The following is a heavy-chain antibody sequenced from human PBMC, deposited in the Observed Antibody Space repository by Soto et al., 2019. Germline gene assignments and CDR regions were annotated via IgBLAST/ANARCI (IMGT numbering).Heavy chain of an antibody. CDR2: INHSGST. Sequence: SETLSLTCAVYGGSFSGYYWSWIRQPPGKGLEWIGEINHSGSTNYNPSLKSRVTMSLDASKNQFSLELRSVTAADTAVFYCARGDRFGGILALAFDYWGQGTVVTVSS. J-gene: IGHJ4*02. V-gene: IGHV4-34*01. D-gene: IGHD3-16*02. CDR3: ARGDRFGGILALAFDY. CDR1: GGSFSGYY.